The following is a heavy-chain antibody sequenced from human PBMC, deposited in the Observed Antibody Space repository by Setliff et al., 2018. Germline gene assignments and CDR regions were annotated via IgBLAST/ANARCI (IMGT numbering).Heavy chain of an antibody. CDR3: ARHYGSGSYYYYYYYMDV. Sequence: PSETLSLTCTVSGGSISSSSYYWSWIRQPPGKGLEWIGEINHGGSTNYNPSLKSRVTISVDTSKNQFSLKLSSVTAADTAVYYCARHYGSGSYYYYYYYMDVWGKGTTVTVSS. CDR1: GGSISSSSYY. V-gene: IGHV4-39*01. D-gene: IGHD3-10*01. J-gene: IGHJ6*03. CDR2: INHGGST.